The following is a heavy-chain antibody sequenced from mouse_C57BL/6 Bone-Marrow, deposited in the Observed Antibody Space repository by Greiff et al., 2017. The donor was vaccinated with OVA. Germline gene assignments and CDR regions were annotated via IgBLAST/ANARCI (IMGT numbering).Heavy chain of an antibody. V-gene: IGHV5-16*01. Sequence: EVMLVESEGGLVQPGSSMKLSCTASGFTFSDYYMAWVRQVPEKGLEWVANINYGGSSTYYLDSLKSRFIISRDNAKNILYLQMSSLKSEDTATYYCARGVSYGNYVPWWYFDVWGTGTTVTVSS. CDR3: ARGVSYGNYVPWWYFDV. J-gene: IGHJ1*03. CDR2: INYGGSST. CDR1: GFTFSDYY. D-gene: IGHD2-1*01.